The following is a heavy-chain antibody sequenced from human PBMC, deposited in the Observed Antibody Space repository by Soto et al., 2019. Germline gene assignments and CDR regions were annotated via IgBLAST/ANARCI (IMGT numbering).Heavy chain of an antibody. V-gene: IGHV5-51*01. J-gene: IGHJ4*02. CDR2: IFPGDADT. CDR3: ARPAVGSDY. D-gene: IGHD1-26*01. Sequence: KISCKTSGYIFTSYWIGWVRQMPGKGLEWMGSIFPGDADTRYSPSFQGQVTISADKSVDTAYLQWSSLKASDTAVYYCARPAVGSDYWGQGTLVTVSS. CDR1: GYIFTSYW.